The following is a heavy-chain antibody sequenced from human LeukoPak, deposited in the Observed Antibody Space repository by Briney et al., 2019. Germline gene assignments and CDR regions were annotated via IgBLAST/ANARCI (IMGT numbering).Heavy chain of an antibody. J-gene: IGHJ4*02. CDR2: IYYSGST. CDR1: GGSISSGGYY. V-gene: IGHV4-31*03. CDR3: ARGTYSGYDFDY. Sequence: SQTLSLTCTVSGGSISSGGYYWSWIRQHPGKDLEWIGYIYYSGSTYYNPSLKSRVTISVDTSKNQFSLKLSSVTAADTAVYYCARGTYSGYDFDYWGQGTLVTVSS. D-gene: IGHD5-12*01.